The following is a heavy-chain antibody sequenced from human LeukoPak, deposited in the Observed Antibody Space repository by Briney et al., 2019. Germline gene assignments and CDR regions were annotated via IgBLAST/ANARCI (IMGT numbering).Heavy chain of an antibody. J-gene: IGHJ4*02. D-gene: IGHD6-13*01. CDR2: IYYSGST. CDR3: ARAPQQYSSYYSDY. CDR1: GGSISSGGYS. V-gene: IGHV4-31*03. Sequence: PSETLSLTCTVSGGSISSGGYSWSWIRQHPGQGLEWFGYIYYSGSTYYNPSLKSRVTISVDTSKNQFSLTLSSVTAADTAVYYCARAPQQYSSYYSDYSGQGTPVTASS.